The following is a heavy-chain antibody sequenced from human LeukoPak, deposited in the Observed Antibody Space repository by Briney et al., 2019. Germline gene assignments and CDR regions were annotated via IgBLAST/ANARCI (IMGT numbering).Heavy chain of an antibody. Sequence: GGSLRLSCAASGVTFSSYSINWVRQAPGKGLEWVSYISSSSSTIYYAHSVKGRFTISRDNAKNSLYLHMNSLRAEDTAVYYCARDSCSGGSCYLDYWGQGTLVTVSS. J-gene: IGHJ4*02. D-gene: IGHD2-15*01. CDR2: ISSSSSTI. CDR3: ARDSCSGGSCYLDY. CDR1: GVTFSSYS. V-gene: IGHV3-48*01.